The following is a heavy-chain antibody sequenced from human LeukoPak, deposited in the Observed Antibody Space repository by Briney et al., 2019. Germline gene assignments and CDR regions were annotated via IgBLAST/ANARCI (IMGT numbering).Heavy chain of an antibody. J-gene: IGHJ4*02. CDR2: IKSKTDGATT. V-gene: IGHV3-15*01. CDR1: GFTFSNAW. D-gene: IGHD6-19*01. CDR3: TTYPSSGWYPFDY. Sequence: GGSLRLSCAASGFTFSNAWMTWVRQAPGKGLEWVGRIKSKTDGATTDYAAPVKGRFIISRDDSTDTLSLQMNSLKTEDTAVYYCTTYPSSGWYPFDYWGQGTLVTASS.